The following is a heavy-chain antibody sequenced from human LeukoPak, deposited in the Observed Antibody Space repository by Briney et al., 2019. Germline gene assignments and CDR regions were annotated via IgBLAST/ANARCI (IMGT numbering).Heavy chain of an antibody. CDR2: IYSGGSR. Sequence: GGSRRLSCAASGFTVSSNYMSWVRQAPGKGQEWVSVIYSGGSRYYADSVKGRFTISRDNSKNTLYRQMKSLRAEDTAVYYCARDLAFDIWGQGTMVTVSS. V-gene: IGHV3-66*02. CDR3: ARDLAFDI. J-gene: IGHJ3*02. CDR1: GFTVSSNY.